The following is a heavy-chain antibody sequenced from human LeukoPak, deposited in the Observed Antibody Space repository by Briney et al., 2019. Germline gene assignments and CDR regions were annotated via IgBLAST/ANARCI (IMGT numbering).Heavy chain of an antibody. CDR3: ASLLYDRSGYYVRY. J-gene: IGHJ4*02. Sequence: SQTLSLTCTLAAGSISISSYYWGWIHHPPGKGLEWIGSIYYSGSTYYNPSLKRRVTISVDTSKTQFSLKLSYVTGADTAVYYCASLLYDRSGYYVRYWGQGHLVTVSS. D-gene: IGHD3-22*01. V-gene: IGHV4-39*01. CDR2: IYYSGST. CDR1: AGSISISSYY.